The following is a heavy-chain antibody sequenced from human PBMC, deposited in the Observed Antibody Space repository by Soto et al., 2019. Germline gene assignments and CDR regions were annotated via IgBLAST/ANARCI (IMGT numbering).Heavy chain of an antibody. J-gene: IGHJ4*02. Sequence: GGSLRLSCAASGFTFSSYGMHWVRQAPGKGLEWVAVISYDGSNKYYADSVKGRFTISRDNSKNTLYLQMNSLRAEDTAVYYCAKDPLGGSYYLDYWGQGTLVTVAS. V-gene: IGHV3-30*18. D-gene: IGHD1-26*01. CDR3: AKDPLGGSYYLDY. CDR2: ISYDGSNK. CDR1: GFTFSSYG.